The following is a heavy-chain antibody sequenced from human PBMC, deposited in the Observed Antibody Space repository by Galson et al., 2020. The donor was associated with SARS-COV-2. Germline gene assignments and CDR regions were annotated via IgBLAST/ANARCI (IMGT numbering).Heavy chain of an antibody. CDR2: IYYSVST. CDR1: GGSISNDGYY. V-gene: IGHV4-31*03. J-gene: IGHJ4*02. CDR3: ARGEWLFDY. D-gene: IGHD3-3*01. Sequence: SETLSLTCTVSGGSISNDGYYWSWIRQRPGKGLEWIGYIYYSVSTHYNPSLKSRVTISVDASKNQFSLKVNSVTAADTAVYYCARGEWLFDYWGQGTLVTVSS.